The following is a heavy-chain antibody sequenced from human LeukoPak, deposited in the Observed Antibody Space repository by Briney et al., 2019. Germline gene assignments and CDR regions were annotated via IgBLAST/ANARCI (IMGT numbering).Heavy chain of an antibody. CDR2: IWYDGNDK. CDR3: ARPSGSGSPHHNWFDP. CDR1: GFTFSSYG. J-gene: IGHJ5*02. D-gene: IGHD3-22*01. V-gene: IGHV3-33*01. Sequence: GRSLRLSCAASGFTFSSYGMHWVRQAPGKGLEWVAVIWYDGNDKYYADSVKGRFTISRDNSKNTVYLQMNSLRAEDTAVYSCARPSGSGSPHHNWFDPWGQGTLVTVSS.